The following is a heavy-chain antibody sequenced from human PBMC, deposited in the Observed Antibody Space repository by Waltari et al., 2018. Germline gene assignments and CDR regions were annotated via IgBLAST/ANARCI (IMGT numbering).Heavy chain of an antibody. CDR2: IYYSGST. CDR3: ARAGYDFWSGPKGAPFDY. Sequence: QVQLQESGPGLVKPSETLSLTCTVSGGSISSYYWSWIRQPPGKGLEWIGYIYYSGSTNYNPSLKSRVTISVDTSKNQFSLKLSSVTAADTAVYYCARAGYDFWSGPKGAPFDYWGQGTLVTVSS. D-gene: IGHD3-3*01. V-gene: IGHV4-59*01. CDR1: GGSISSYY. J-gene: IGHJ4*02.